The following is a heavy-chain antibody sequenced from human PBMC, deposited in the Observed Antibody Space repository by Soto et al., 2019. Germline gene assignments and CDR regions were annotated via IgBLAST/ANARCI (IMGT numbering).Heavy chain of an antibody. CDR1: GFTFSSYA. CDR2: ISGSGGST. D-gene: IGHD1-1*01. CDR3: ANDGYNSNYGMDV. V-gene: IGHV3-23*01. Sequence: GGSLRLSCAASGFTFSSYAMSWVRQAPGKGLEWVSAISGSGGSTYYADSVKGRFTISRDNSKNTLYLQMNSLRAEDTAVYYCANDGYNSNYGMDVWGQGTTVTVSS. J-gene: IGHJ6*02.